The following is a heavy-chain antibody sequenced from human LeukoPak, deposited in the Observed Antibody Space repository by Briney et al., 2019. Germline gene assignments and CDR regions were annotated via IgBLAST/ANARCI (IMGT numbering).Heavy chain of an antibody. J-gene: IGHJ4*02. Sequence: PGRSLRLSCAASGFTFSGHGMHWVRQAPGKGLEWVAVIWYDGSKKYYADSVRGRFTISRDNSKNTLYLQMNSLRAEDTTVYYYAREKEDNYDFWSGSPVKYWGQGTLVTVSS. D-gene: IGHD3-3*01. CDR2: IWYDGSKK. CDR1: GFTFSGHG. V-gene: IGHV3-33*01. CDR3: AREKEDNYDFWSGSPVKY.